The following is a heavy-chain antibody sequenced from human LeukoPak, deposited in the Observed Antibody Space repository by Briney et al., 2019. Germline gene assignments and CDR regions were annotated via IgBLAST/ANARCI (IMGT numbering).Heavy chain of an antibody. D-gene: IGHD3-22*01. CDR3: AKGAGYYDSSGYYGDY. CDR1: GFTFGSYA. CDR2: ISGSGGST. Sequence: GGSLRLSCAASGFTFGSYAMSWVRQAPGKGLEWVSTISGSGGSTYYADSVKGRFTISRDNSKNTLYLQMNSLRAGDTAVYYCAKGAGYYDSSGYYGDYWGQGTLVTVSS. V-gene: IGHV3-23*01. J-gene: IGHJ4*02.